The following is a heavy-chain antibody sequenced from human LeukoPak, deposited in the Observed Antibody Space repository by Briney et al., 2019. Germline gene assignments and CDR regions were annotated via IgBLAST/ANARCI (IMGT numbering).Heavy chain of an antibody. CDR1: GFTFSTYA. V-gene: IGHV3-23*01. D-gene: IGHD3-10*01. CDR3: AKDGLWFGESQFYFDY. Sequence: GGSLRLSCAASGFTFSTYAMSWVRQAPGKGLEWVSTISGNGGSTYYADSVKGRFTISRDNSNNSLYLHLHSLRAEDTAVYNCAKDGLWFGESQFYFDYWGQGTLVTVSS. J-gene: IGHJ4*02. CDR2: ISGNGGST.